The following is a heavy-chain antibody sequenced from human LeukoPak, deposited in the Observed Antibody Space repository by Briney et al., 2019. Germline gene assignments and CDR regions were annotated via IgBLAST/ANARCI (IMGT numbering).Heavy chain of an antibody. V-gene: IGHV3-30*03. CDR2: IQNDASTE. J-gene: IGHJ4*02. D-gene: IGHD2-21*01. CDR3: ARELSQIVWGGLDY. CDR1: GFTFNNAW. Sequence: GGSLRLSCAASGFTFNNAWMNWVRQAPGKGLEWVAVIQNDASTENFADSVKGRFTISRDNSKNTVFLQMNSLRVEDTAVYYCARELSQIVWGGLDYGGQGTLVSVSS.